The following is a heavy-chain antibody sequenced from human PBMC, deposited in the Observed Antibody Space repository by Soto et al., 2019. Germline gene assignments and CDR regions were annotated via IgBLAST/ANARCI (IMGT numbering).Heavy chain of an antibody. J-gene: IGHJ4*02. CDR1: GYTFTGYY. CDR3: ARRGGYSSGWYALEY. CDR2: INPNSGGT. Sequence: ASVKVSCKASGYTFTGYYMHWVRQAPGQGLEWMGWINPNSGGTNYAQKFQGRVTMTRDTSISTAYMELSRLRSDDTAVYYCARRGGYSSGWYALEYWGQGPLVTVYS. D-gene: IGHD6-19*01. V-gene: IGHV1-2*02.